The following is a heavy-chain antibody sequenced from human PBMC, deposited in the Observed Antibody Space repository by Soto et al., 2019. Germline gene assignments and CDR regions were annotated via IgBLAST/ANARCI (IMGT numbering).Heavy chain of an antibody. CDR3: ARDRGGSLSNWFDP. V-gene: IGHV1-69*08. J-gene: IGHJ5*02. Sequence: QVQMVQSGAEVKKPGSSVKVSCKASGGTFSRYTISWVRQAPGQGLEWMGRIIPSLGIANYAQKFQGRVTITADKSTSNAYMELSSLRSEDTAVYYCARDRGGSLSNWFDPWGQGTLVTVSS. CDR2: IIPSLGIA. CDR1: GGTFSRYT. D-gene: IGHD2-15*01.